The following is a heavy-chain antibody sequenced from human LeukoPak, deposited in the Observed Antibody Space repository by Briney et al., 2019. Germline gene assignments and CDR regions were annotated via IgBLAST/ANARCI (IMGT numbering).Heavy chain of an antibody. Sequence: ASVKVSCKASGYTFTGYYMHWVRQAPGQELEWMGLINPNSGGTNYAQKFQGRVTINRDTSISTAYMELRRLRSDDTAVYYCARDSKRHGYNWSERGSWFDPWGQGTLVTVSS. CDR2: INPNSGGT. J-gene: IGHJ5*02. V-gene: IGHV1-2*06. D-gene: IGHD5-24*01. CDR1: GYTFTGYY. CDR3: ARDSKRHGYNWSERGSWFDP.